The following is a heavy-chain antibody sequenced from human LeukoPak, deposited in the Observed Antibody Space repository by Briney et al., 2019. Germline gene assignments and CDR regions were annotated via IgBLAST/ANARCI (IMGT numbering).Heavy chain of an antibody. J-gene: IGHJ4*02. V-gene: IGHV3-21*01. D-gene: IGHD6-19*01. CDR1: GFSSRTHW. CDR3: ARDPRSVAGHGMDY. Sequence: GGSLRLSCTASGFSSRTHWMSWVRQAPGKGLEWVSSISSSSSYIYYADSVKGRFTISRDNAKNSLYLQMNSLRAEDTAVYYCARDPRSVAGHGMDYWGQGTLVTVSS. CDR2: ISSSSSYI.